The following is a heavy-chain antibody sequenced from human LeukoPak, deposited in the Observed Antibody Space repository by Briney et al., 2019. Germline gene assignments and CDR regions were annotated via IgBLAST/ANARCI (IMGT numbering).Heavy chain of an antibody. CDR2: VNPSGGST. CDR1: GYTFTSCY. D-gene: IGHD6-19*01. V-gene: IGHV1-46*01. CDR3: ARTYTSGWYFDY. Sequence: ASVKVSCNASGYTFTSCYMHWGRQAPGQGLEWMGLVNPSGGSTSYAQKFRGRVTMTRDTSTSTVYMELSSLRSEDTAVYYCARTYTSGWYFDYWGQGTLVTVSS. J-gene: IGHJ4*02.